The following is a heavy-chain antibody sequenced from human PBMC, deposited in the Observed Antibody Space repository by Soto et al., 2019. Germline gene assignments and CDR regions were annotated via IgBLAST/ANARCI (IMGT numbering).Heavy chain of an antibody. D-gene: IGHD3-3*01. CDR1: GFTFSSFA. CDR2: IWYDGSNK. J-gene: IGHJ6*03. Sequence: VQLVESGGGLVQPGRSLRLSCAASGFTFSSFAMHWVRQAPGKGLEWVAVIWYDGSNKYYADSVKGRFTISRDNSKNTLYLQMNSLRAEDTAVYYCARAGVVIPIYYMDVWGKGTTVTVSS. CDR3: ARAGVVIPIYYMDV. V-gene: IGHV3-33*01.